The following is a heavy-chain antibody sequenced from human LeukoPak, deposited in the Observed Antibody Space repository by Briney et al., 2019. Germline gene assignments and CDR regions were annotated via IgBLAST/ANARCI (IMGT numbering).Heavy chain of an antibody. J-gene: IGHJ4*02. CDR2: IWYDGSNK. CDR3: ARGSAAAGSAESSDY. Sequence: GRSLRLSCAASGFTFSSYGMHWVRQAPGKGLEWVAVIWYDGSNKYYADSVKGRFTISRDNSKNTLYLQMNSLRAEDTAVYYCARGSAAAGSAESSDYWGQGTLVTVSS. CDR1: GFTFSSYG. V-gene: IGHV3-30*19. D-gene: IGHD6-13*01.